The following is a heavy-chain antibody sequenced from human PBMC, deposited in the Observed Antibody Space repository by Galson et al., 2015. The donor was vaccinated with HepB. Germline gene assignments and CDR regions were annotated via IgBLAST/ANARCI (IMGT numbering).Heavy chain of an antibody. V-gene: IGHV3-20*04. D-gene: IGHD5-12*01. CDR1: GFTLDDYG. CDR2: SNWNGGNT. CDR3: VRAGDDSGWDLEY. Sequence: SLRLSCAASGFTLDDYGMSWVRQAPGKGLEWVAGSNWNGGNTGYADSVQGRFTISRDDAKNSLHLQMNSLRAEDTALYYCVRAGDDSGWDLEYWGQGTLVIVSS. J-gene: IGHJ4*02.